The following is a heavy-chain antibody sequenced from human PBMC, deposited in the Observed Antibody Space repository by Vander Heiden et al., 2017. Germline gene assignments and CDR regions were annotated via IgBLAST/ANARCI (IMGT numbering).Heavy chain of an antibody. J-gene: IGHJ3*02. CDR2: IYYSGST. CDR3: ASPLSHYYGSSSGGAFDI. CDR1: GGSISSSRYS. V-gene: IGHV4-39*01. D-gene: IGHD3-10*01. Sequence: QLQLQESRPGLVKPSETLSLTCTVSGGSISSSRYSWGWIRQPPGKGLEWIGSIYYSGSTYYNPSLKSRVTISVDTSKNQFSLKLSSVTAADTAVYYCASPLSHYYGSSSGGAFDIWGQGTMVTVSS.